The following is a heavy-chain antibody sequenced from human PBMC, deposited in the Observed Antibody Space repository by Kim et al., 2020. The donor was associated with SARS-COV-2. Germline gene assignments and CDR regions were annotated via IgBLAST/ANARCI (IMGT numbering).Heavy chain of an antibody. CDR1: GFTFRSYS. Sequence: GGSLRRSCAASGFTFRSYSMSWVRQAPGKGLEWVANINQDGSEKYYVDSVRGRFTISRDNAKNSLYLQMNSLRTEDTAVYYCARARGTDYWGQGTLVTVSS. CDR3: ARARGTDY. J-gene: IGHJ4*02. D-gene: IGHD3-16*01. CDR2: INQDGSEK. V-gene: IGHV3-7*04.